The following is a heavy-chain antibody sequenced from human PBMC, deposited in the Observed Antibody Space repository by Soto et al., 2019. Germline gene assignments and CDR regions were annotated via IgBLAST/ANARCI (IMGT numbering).Heavy chain of an antibody. CDR3: ARCCSGGSCYYYYYGMDV. CDR1: GGTFSSYA. J-gene: IGHJ6*02. Sequence: QVQLVHSGAEVKKPGSSVKVSCKASGGTFSSYAISWVRQAPGQRLEWMGGIIPLFGTANYAQKFQGRVTSAADKSTSKYYMELSRLRTEDTAVYYCARCCSGGSCYYYYYGMDVWGQGTTVTVSS. CDR2: IIPLFGTA. D-gene: IGHD2-15*01. V-gene: IGHV1-69*06.